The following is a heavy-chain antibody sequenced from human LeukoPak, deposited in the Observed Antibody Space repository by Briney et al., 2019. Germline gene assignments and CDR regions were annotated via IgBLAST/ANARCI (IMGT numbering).Heavy chain of an antibody. D-gene: IGHD6-6*01. J-gene: IGHJ4*02. CDR3: ARDPYYSSSSPFFDY. Sequence: GGSLRLSCSASGFTFSTYWMSWVRQAPGKGLEWVSGISWNSGNIEYADSVKGRFTISRDNAKNSLYLQMNSLRPEDTALYYCARDPYYSSSSPFFDYWGQGTLVTVSS. V-gene: IGHV3-9*01. CDR1: GFTFSTYW. CDR2: ISWNSGNI.